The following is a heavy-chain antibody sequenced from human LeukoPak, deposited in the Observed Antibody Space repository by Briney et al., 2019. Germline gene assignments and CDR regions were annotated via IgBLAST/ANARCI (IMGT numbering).Heavy chain of an antibody. Sequence: SETLSLTCTVSGGSMSSYYWSWIRQPPGKGLEWIGYIFYSGSTNYNPSLKGRVTVSVDTSKNQFSLKLGSVTAADTAVYYCARQPYMLGAYYFDSWGQGALVTVSS. D-gene: IGHD1-26*01. CDR2: IFYSGST. V-gene: IGHV4-59*08. CDR3: ARQPYMLGAYYFDS. CDR1: GGSMSSYY. J-gene: IGHJ4*02.